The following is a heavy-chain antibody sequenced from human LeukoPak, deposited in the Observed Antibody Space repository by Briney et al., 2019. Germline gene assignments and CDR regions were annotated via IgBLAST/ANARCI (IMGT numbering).Heavy chain of an antibody. CDR1: GDSVSRNSAT. D-gene: IGHD3-22*01. CDR3: ARWLTTSAGFDF. CDR2: TFYRSKWYS. V-gene: IGHV6-1*01. Sequence: SQTLSLICAISGDSVSRNSATWSWLRQSPSRGLEWLGRTFYRSKWYSDYAPSVEGRITVNPDTSRNRFSLQLDFVTPEDSAVYFCARWLTTSAGFDFWGRGTVVTVSS. J-gene: IGHJ3*01.